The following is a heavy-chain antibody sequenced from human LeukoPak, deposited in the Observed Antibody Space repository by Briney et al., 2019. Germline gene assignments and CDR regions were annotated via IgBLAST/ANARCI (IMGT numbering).Heavy chain of an antibody. V-gene: IGHV4-39*01. J-gene: IGHJ4*02. D-gene: IGHD6-6*01. CDR3: ARRNSSSRLFDY. CDR2: IYYSGST. Sequence: SETLSLTCTVSGGSISSSSYYWGWIRQPPGKGLEWIGSIYYSGSTYYDPSLKSRVTISVDTSKNQFSLKLSSVTAADTAVYYRARRNSSSRLFDYWGQGTLVTVSS. CDR1: GGSISSSSYY.